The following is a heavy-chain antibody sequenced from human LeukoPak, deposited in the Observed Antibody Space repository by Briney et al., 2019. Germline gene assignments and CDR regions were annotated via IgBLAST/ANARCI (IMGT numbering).Heavy chain of an antibody. CDR3: ILTTVTTSIEY. V-gene: IGHV3-53*01. Sequence: GGSLRLSCAASGLTVSSNYINWVRQATGKGLEWVSVISKGVTTHYADSVKGRFTSSSDNSKNTVFLQMNSLRAEDTAIYYCILTTVTTSIEYWGQGTLVTVSS. CDR1: GLTVSSNY. D-gene: IGHD4-11*01. J-gene: IGHJ4*02. CDR2: ISKGVTT.